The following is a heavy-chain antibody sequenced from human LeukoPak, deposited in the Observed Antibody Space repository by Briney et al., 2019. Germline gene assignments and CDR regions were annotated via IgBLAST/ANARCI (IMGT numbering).Heavy chain of an antibody. CDR2: ISGSGGST. Sequence: GGSLRLSCAASGFTFSSYAMSWVRQAPGKGLEWVSAISGSGGSTYYADSVKGRFTISRDNSKNTLYPQMNSLRAEDTAVYYCAKEPMIVVVMALFDPWGQGTLVTVSS. D-gene: IGHD3-22*01. J-gene: IGHJ5*02. CDR3: AKEPMIVVVMALFDP. V-gene: IGHV3-23*01. CDR1: GFTFSSYA.